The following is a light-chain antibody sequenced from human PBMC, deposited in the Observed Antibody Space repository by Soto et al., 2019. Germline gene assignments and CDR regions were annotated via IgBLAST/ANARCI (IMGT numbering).Light chain of an antibody. CDR2: DAS. V-gene: IGKV1-5*01. Sequence: DIQMTQSPSTLSASVGDRVTITCRASQSISSWLAWYQKKPGKAPKLLIYDASSLESGVPSRFSGSGSGTEFPLTISSLQPDDFATYYCQQYNSYWTFGQGTKVDIK. CDR1: QSISSW. J-gene: IGKJ1*01. CDR3: QQYNSYWT.